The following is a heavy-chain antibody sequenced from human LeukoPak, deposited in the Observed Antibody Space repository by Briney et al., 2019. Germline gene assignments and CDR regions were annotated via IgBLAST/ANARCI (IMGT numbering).Heavy chain of an antibody. CDR1: GFTFSSYS. Sequence: GGSLRLSCAASGFTFSSYSMNWVRQAPGKGLEWVSSISSSSTYIYYTDSEKGRFTVSRDNAKNSLYLQMNSLRAEDTAVYYCARGPDCYAGIGYYSVYWGQGTLVTVSS. D-gene: IGHD3-22*01. CDR3: ARGPDCYAGIGYYSVY. V-gene: IGHV3-21*01. J-gene: IGHJ4*02. CDR2: ISSSSTYI.